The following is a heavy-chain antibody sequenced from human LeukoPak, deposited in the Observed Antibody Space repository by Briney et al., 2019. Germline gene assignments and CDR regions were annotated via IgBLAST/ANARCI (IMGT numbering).Heavy chain of an antibody. D-gene: IGHD3-22*01. V-gene: IGHV3-9*01. CDR2: ISWNSGSI. Sequence: GGSLRLSCAASGFTFDDYAMHWVRQAPGKGLEWVSGISWNSGSIGYADSVKGRFTISRDNPKNSLYLQMNSLRAEDTALYYCAKDISDYYDSSGYDYWGQGTLVTVSS. J-gene: IGHJ4*02. CDR1: GFTFDDYA. CDR3: AKDISDYYDSSGYDY.